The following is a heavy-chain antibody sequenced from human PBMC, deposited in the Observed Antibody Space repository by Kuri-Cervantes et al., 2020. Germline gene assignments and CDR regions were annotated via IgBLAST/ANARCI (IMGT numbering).Heavy chain of an antibody. CDR3: AKRPGTDNYFEY. V-gene: IGHV3-74*01. Sequence: GGSLRLSCVASEFTFSSQWMHWVRQAPGKGLVWVSLINGDGNDAFYADSVKGRFTISRDNAKNTLYLQMNSLRVEDTAVYYCAKRPGTDNYFEYWGQGTLVTVSS. D-gene: IGHD1-1*01. J-gene: IGHJ4*02. CDR1: EFTFSSQW. CDR2: INGDGNDA.